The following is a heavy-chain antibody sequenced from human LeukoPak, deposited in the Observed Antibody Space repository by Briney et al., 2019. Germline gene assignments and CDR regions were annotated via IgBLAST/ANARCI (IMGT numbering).Heavy chain of an antibody. D-gene: IGHD6-6*01. CDR3: AGGESEYTSSGDFAY. CDR1: GFTFSRYS. V-gene: IGHV3-48*01. J-gene: IGHJ4*02. CDR2: VSSSSSTI. Sequence: GGSLRLSCAASGFTFSRYSMNWVRQAPGKGLEWVSYVSSSSSTIYYGDSVRGRFTVSRDNANNLLYLQMNSLRAEDTAVYYCAGGESEYTSSGDFAYWGQGTLATVSS.